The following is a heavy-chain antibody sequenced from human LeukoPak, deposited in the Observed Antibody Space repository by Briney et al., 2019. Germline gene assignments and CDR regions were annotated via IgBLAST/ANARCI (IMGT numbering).Heavy chain of an antibody. CDR1: GFTVSSNY. CDR2: ISGSGGST. V-gene: IGHV3-23*01. Sequence: GGSLRLSCAASGFTVSSNYMSWVRQAPGKGLEWVSAISGSGGSTYYADSVKGRFTISRDNSKNTLYLQMNSLRAEDTAVYYCAKLLSVVPAANDYWGQGTLVTVSS. J-gene: IGHJ4*02. D-gene: IGHD2-2*01. CDR3: AKLLSVVPAANDY.